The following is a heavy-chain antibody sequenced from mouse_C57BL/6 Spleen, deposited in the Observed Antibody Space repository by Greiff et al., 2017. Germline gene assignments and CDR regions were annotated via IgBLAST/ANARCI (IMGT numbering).Heavy chain of an antibody. J-gene: IGHJ2*01. CDR2: IDPNSGGT. D-gene: IGHD1-1*01. CDR3: ARGGDSFITTVVVPDY. Sequence: QVQLQQPGAELVKPGASVKLSCKASGYTFTSYWMHWVKQRPGRGLEWIGRIDPNSGGTKYNEKFKSKATLTVDKPSSTAYMQLSSLTSEDSAVYYCARGGDSFITTVVVPDYWGQGTTLTVSS. CDR1: GYTFTSYW. V-gene: IGHV1-72*01.